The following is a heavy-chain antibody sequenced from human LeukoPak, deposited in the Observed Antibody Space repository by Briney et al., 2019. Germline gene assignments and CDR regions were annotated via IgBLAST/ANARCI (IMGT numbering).Heavy chain of an antibody. D-gene: IGHD3-9*01. CDR3: ARGNILSGYCFDF. V-gene: IGHV4-34*01. Sequence: SETLSLTCAVYGGSITGYYWSWIRQPPGKGLEWVGEIHYTGATSYNPSLKSRATISIDTSKNQVSLKLSSVTAAVTAVYYCARGNILSGYCFDFWGQGALVTVSS. CDR1: GGSITGYY. CDR2: IHYTGAT. J-gene: IGHJ4*02.